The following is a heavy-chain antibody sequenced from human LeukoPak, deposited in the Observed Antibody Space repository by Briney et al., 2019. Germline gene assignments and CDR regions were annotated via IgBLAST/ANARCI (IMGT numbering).Heavy chain of an antibody. V-gene: IGHV4-59*08. CDR3: ARHPFSAPFDY. D-gene: IGHD6-19*01. CDR2: IYETGDT. Sequence: SETLSLTCTVSGGSIRNYYWSWIRQPPGKGLEYIGYIYETGDTNSNPSPKSRVTMSLDTSKNQFSLKVNSVTAADTAMYYCARHPFSAPFDYWGPGILVTVSS. J-gene: IGHJ4*02. CDR1: GGSIRNYY.